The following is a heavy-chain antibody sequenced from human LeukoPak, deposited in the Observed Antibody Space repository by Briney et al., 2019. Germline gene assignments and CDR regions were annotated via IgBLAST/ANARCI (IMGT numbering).Heavy chain of an antibody. Sequence: GASVKVSCKASGYTFTRYDINWVRQATGQGLEWMGWMNPKNGNTGYAQKFQGRVTMTGNTSISTAYMELSSLSSEDTAVYYCARAGDLDYWGQGTLVTVSS. CDR1: GYTFTRYD. J-gene: IGHJ4*02. CDR3: ARAGDLDY. V-gene: IGHV1-8*01. CDR2: MNPKNGNT. D-gene: IGHD3-16*01.